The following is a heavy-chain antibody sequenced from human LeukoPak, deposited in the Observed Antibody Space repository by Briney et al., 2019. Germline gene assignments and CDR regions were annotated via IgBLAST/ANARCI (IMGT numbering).Heavy chain of an antibody. CDR1: GDSISPSNW. V-gene: IGHV4-4*02. Sequence: SETLSLTCAVSGDSISPSNWWSWVRQPPGKGLEWIGEIYHGGSTNYNPSLKSRVTISVDKSKNQFSLRLTSVTAADTAVYYCARDQSQLGDFDSWGQGALVTVSS. CDR3: ARDQSQLGDFDS. CDR2: IYHGGST. D-gene: IGHD1-1*01. J-gene: IGHJ4*02.